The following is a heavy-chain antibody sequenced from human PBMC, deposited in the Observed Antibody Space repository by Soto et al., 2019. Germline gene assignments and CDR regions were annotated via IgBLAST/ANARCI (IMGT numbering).Heavy chain of an antibody. J-gene: IGHJ5*02. D-gene: IGHD2-15*01. CDR1: GGSISSGDYY. CDR2: ISYSGST. CDR3: ARGGYCSGGRCYNWFDP. V-gene: IGHV4-30-4*01. Sequence: QVQLQESGPGLVKPSQTLSLTCTVSGGSISSGDYYWSWIRQPPGKGLEWIGYISYSGSTYYNPSLKSRVTISVDTSKNQFSLKLNSVTAADTAVYYCARGGYCSGGRCYNWFDPWGQGTLVTVSS.